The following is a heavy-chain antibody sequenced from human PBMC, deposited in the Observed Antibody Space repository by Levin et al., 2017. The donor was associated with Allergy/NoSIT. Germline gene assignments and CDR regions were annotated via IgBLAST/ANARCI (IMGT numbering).Heavy chain of an antibody. J-gene: IGHJ6*03. CDR1: GFTFSSYG. V-gene: IGHV3-33*01. CDR3: ARGITMVLMDV. CDR2: IWYDGSNK. Sequence: GGSLRLSCAASGFTFSSYGMHWVRQAPGKGLEWVAVIWYDGSNKYYADSVKGRFTISRDNSKNTLYLQMNSLRAEDTAVYYCARGITMVLMDVWGKGTTVTVSS. D-gene: IGHD3-10*01.